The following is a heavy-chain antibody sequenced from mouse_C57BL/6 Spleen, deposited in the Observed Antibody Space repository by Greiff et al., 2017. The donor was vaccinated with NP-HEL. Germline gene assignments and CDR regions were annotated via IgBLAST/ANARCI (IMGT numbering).Heavy chain of an antibody. CDR2: ISYDGSN. D-gene: IGHD1-1*01. Sequence: EVQLQQSGPGLVKPSQSLSLTCSVTGYSITSGYYWNWIRQFPGNKLEWMGYISYDGSNNYNPSLKNRISITRDTSKNQLFLKLNSVTTEDTATYYCARETLLRPYSFDYWGQGTTLTVSS. V-gene: IGHV3-6*01. CDR3: ARETLLRPYSFDY. J-gene: IGHJ2*01. CDR1: GYSITSGYY.